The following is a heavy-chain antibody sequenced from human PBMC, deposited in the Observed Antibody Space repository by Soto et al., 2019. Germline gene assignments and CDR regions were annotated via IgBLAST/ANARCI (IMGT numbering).Heavy chain of an antibody. Sequence: EVQLVESGGGLVQPGGSVRLSCAASGFVFSMYWMHWVRQAPGKGLEWVSRISDDGSTIHYADSVKGRFSISRDNAQNNLFLEMTALRDDDTAVYYCAKDSGYQLPDNYFYYGLDVWGQGTTVTVSS. CDR3: AKDSGYQLPDNYFYYGLDV. V-gene: IGHV3-74*01. CDR1: GFVFSMYW. D-gene: IGHD2-2*01. J-gene: IGHJ6*02. CDR2: ISDDGSTI.